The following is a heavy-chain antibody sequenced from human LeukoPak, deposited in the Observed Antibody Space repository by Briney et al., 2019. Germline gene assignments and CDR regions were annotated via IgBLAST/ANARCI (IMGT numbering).Heavy chain of an antibody. D-gene: IGHD3-9*01. J-gene: IGHJ4*02. V-gene: IGHV3-53*01. CDR2: IYSGGST. Sequence: GGSLRLSCAASGFTVSSNYMSWVRQAPGKGLEWVSVIYSGGSTYYPDSVKGRFTISRDNSKNTLYLQMNSLRAEDTAVYYCAREDILTGFDYWGQGTLVTVSS. CDR1: GFTVSSNY. CDR3: AREDILTGFDY.